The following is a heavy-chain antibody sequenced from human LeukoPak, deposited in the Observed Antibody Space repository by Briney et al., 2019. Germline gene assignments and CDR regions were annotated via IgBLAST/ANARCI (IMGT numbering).Heavy chain of an antibody. CDR3: ARATLWDSSGYYYPNFDY. CDR1: GGSISSGGYY. Sequence: PSETLSLTCTVSGGSISSGGYYLSWLRQHPGKGLEWIGYIYYSGSTYYNPSLKSRVTISVDTSKNQFSLKLSSVTAVDTAVYYCARATLWDSSGYYYPNFDYWGQGTLVTVSS. J-gene: IGHJ4*02. D-gene: IGHD3-22*01. V-gene: IGHV4-31*03. CDR2: IYYSGST.